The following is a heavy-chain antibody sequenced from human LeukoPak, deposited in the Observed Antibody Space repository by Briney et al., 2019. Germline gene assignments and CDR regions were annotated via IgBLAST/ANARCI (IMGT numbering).Heavy chain of an antibody. CDR3: AKDRFHMITVTSCFDY. CDR1: GFTFSNYG. J-gene: IGHJ4*02. V-gene: IGHV3-30*02. CDR2: TRYDGSNK. Sequence: GGSLRLSCAASGFTFSNYGLHWVRQAPGKGLEWAAFTRYDGSNKRYAESVKGRFTISRDNSKNTLYLQMNSLRAEDTAVYYCAKDRFHMITVTSCFDYWAREPWSPSPQ. D-gene: IGHD4-17*01.